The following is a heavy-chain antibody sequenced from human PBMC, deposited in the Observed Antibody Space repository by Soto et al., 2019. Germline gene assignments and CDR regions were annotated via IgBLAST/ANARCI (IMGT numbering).Heavy chain of an antibody. Sequence: QVQLVESGGGVVQPGRSLRLSCAASGFTFNTYGMHWVRQAPGKGLEWVAVIWYDGSNKFYADSVKGRFIISRDNSKNTLYLEMNSLRAEDTAVYYCARGNGHSSGCFDHWGQGTLVT. J-gene: IGHJ4*02. CDR3: ARGNGHSSGCFDH. V-gene: IGHV3-33*01. CDR2: IWYDGSNK. CDR1: GFTFNTYG. D-gene: IGHD6-19*01.